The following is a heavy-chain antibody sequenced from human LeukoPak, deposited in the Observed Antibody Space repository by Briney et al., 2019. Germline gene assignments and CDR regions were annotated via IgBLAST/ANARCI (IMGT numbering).Heavy chain of an antibody. CDR3: ARGISGWSLGIFDY. D-gene: IGHD6-19*01. Sequence: GASVKVSCKASGYTFTRYYMHWVRHAPVQGPEWMGIINPSGGATNYPQKFQGRVTMTRDTSTSTVYMELSSLRSEDTAVYYCARGISGWSLGIFDYWGQGTLVTVSS. J-gene: IGHJ4*02. CDR2: INPSGGAT. V-gene: IGHV1-46*01. CDR1: GYTFTRYY.